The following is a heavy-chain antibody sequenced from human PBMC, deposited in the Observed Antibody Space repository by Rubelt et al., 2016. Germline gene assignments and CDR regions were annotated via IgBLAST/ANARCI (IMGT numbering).Heavy chain of an antibody. D-gene: IGHD6-19*01. CDR3: EKALASSAWEEFAY. Sequence: QAPGKGLEWVSGISGSGGGTYYADPVKGRFTISRDNSKNTLYLQMNSLRAEDTAVYSCEKALASSAWEEFAYWGQGSMVTV. J-gene: IGHJ4*02. CDR2: ISGSGGGT. V-gene: IGHV3-23*01.